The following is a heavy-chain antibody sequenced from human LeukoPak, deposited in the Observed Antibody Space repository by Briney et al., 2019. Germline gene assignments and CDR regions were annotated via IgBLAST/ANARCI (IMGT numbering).Heavy chain of an antibody. V-gene: IGHV1-3*01. CDR1: GYTFTSYA. CDR2: INAGNGNT. D-gene: IGHD1-26*01. J-gene: IGHJ3*01. CDR3: ARDGVRWELPSAFDV. Sequence: ASVNVSCKASGYTFTSYAMHWVRQAPGQRLEWMGWINAGNGNTKYSQKFQGRVTITRDTSASTAYMELSSLRSEDTAVYYCARDGVRWELPSAFDVWGQGTMVIVSS.